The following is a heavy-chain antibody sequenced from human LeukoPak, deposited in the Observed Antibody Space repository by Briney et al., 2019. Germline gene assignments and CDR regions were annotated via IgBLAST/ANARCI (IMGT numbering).Heavy chain of an antibody. D-gene: IGHD4-23*01. CDR2: ISSSSSYI. J-gene: IGHJ4*02. V-gene: IGHV3-21*01. CDR1: GFTFSSYS. CDR3: ARDGGNLWGDY. Sequence: SGGSLRLSCAASGFTFSSYSMNWVRQAPGKGLEWVSSISSSSSYIHYADSVKGRFTISRDNAKNSLYLQMNSLRAEDTAVYYCARDGGNLWGDYWGQGTLVTVSS.